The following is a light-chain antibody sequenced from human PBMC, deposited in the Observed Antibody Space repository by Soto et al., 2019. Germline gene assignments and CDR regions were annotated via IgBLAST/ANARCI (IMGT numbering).Light chain of an antibody. Sequence: DIQMTQSPSSLSASVGDRVTITCQASQDISNYLNWYQQKPGKAPKLLIYVASDLETGVPSRFSGSGSGTNFTFTISSLQPEDIATYYCQEYENLPGVTFGPGTKVDIK. CDR1: QDISNY. CDR3: QEYENLPGVT. J-gene: IGKJ3*01. V-gene: IGKV1-33*01. CDR2: VAS.